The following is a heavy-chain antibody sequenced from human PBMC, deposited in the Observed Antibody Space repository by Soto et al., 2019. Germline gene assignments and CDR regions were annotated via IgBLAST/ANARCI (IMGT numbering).Heavy chain of an antibody. CDR3: ARVSGEGARVRWFDP. Sequence: PSETLSLTCAVSGYSISSGYYWGWIRQPPGKGLEWIGSIYHSGSTYYNPSLKSRVTISVDTSKNQFSLKLSSVTAADTAVYYCARVSGEGARVRWFDPWGQGTLVTV. CDR1: GYSISSGYY. CDR2: IYHSGST. V-gene: IGHV4-38-2*01. J-gene: IGHJ5*02. D-gene: IGHD1-26*01.